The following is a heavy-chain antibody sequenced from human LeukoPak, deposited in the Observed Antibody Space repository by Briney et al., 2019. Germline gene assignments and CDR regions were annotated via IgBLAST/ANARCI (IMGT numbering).Heavy chain of an antibody. J-gene: IGHJ4*02. D-gene: IGHD2-15*01. CDR3: ARLRCSGGSCAIDY. V-gene: IGHV4-59*08. CDR2: IYYSGST. Sequence: SETLSLTCTVSGGSISRYYCSWIRQPPGEGLEWIGYIYYSGSTNYNPSPKSRVTISVDKSKNQFSLQLSSVTAADTAVYYCARLRCSGGSCAIDYWGQGTLVTVSS. CDR1: GGSISRYY.